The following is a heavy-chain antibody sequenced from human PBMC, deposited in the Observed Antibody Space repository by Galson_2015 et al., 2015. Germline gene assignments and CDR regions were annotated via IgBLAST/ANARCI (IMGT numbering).Heavy chain of an antibody. Sequence: SLRLSCAASGFTVSSNYMSWVRQAPGRGLEWVSVIYSGGSTYYADSVKGRFTISRDNSKNTLYLQMNSLRAEDTAVYYCARGGSDFGDIVVVPELDYWGQGTLVTVSS. V-gene: IGHV3-53*01. CDR1: GFTVSSNY. D-gene: IGHD2-2*01. CDR2: IYSGGST. CDR3: ARGGSDFGDIVVVPELDY. J-gene: IGHJ4*02.